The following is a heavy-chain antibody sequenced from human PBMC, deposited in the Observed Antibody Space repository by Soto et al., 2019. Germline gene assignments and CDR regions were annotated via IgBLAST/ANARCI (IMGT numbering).Heavy chain of an antibody. J-gene: IGHJ4*02. V-gene: IGHV3-30-3*01. CDR3: ARYRGLVHCTNGVCYTRYFDY. CDR2: ISYDGSNK. D-gene: IGHD2-8*01. Sequence: PGGSLRLSCAASGFTFSSYAMHWVRQAPGKGLEWVAVISYDGSNKYYADSVKGRFTISRDNSKNTLYLQMNSLRAEDTAVYYCARYRGLVHCTNGVCYTRYFDYWGQGTLVTVSS. CDR1: GFTFSSYA.